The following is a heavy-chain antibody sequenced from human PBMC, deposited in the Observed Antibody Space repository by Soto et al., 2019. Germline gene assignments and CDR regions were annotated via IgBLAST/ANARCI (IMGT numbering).Heavy chain of an antibody. Sequence: PSQTLSLTCVISGDSVPSNSAAWNWIRQSPSSGLEWLGKTYYGSKWYNDYAISVKSRITINPDTSKNQFSLHLNSVTPEDTAVKYCAREDNWFDPWGQGTLVTVSS. CDR3: AREDNWFDP. V-gene: IGHV6-1*01. CDR2: TYYGSKWYN. CDR1: GDSVPSNSAA. J-gene: IGHJ5*02.